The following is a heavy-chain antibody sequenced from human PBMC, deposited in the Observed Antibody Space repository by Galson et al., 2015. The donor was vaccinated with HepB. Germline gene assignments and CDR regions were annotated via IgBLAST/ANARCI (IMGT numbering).Heavy chain of an antibody. V-gene: IGHV3-33*01. CDR2: IWYDGSNK. Sequence: SLRLSCAASGFTFSSYGMHWVRQAPGKGLEWVAVIWYDGSNKYYADSVKGRFTISRDNSKNTLYLQMNSLRAEDTAVYYCAREGTREGGCDYWGQGTLVTVSS. D-gene: IGHD2-8*01. CDR1: GFTFSSYG. CDR3: AREGTREGGCDY. J-gene: IGHJ4*02.